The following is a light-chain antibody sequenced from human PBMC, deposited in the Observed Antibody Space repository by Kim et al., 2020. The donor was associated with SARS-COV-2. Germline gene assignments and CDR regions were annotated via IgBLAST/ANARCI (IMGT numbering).Light chain of an antibody. V-gene: IGLV1-47*01. J-gene: IGLJ3*02. Sequence: TVTISCSGINSKIGFHFVYRYQHIPGTAPKLLSYRNGQRPSGVPDRFSGSKSGTSATLAISWLRSEDGADYYRAAWDESLSAWVFGGGTKVTVL. CDR2: RNG. CDR3: AAWDESLSAWV. CDR1: NSKIGFHF.